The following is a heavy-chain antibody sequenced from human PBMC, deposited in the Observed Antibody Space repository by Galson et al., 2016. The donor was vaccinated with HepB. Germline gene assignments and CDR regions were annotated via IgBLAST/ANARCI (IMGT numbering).Heavy chain of an antibody. J-gene: IGHJ6*04. D-gene: IGHD1-1*01. CDR1: GFIFRCDA. CDR3: ARFIASPWNDYYYYGMDV. Sequence: SLRLSCAESGFIFRCDAMNWVRQAPGKRLECLEVISNDGSNKYFADSVKGRFTISRDNSKNTLYLQMNSLRAEDTAVYYCARFIASPWNDYYYYGMDVWGKGTTVTVSS. CDR2: ISNDGSNK. V-gene: IGHV3-30-3*01.